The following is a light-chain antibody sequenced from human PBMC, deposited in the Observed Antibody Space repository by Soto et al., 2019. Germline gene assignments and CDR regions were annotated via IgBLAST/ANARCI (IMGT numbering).Light chain of an antibody. J-gene: IGKJ1*01. CDR1: QSVSSSY. Sequence: EIVLTQSPGTLSLSPGERATRSCRASQSVSSSYLAWYQQKPGQAPRLLIYGASSRATGIPDRFSGSGSVTDFALTISRLEPEDFAVYYCQQYGSSPQTFGQGTKVDIK. CDR2: GAS. CDR3: QQYGSSPQT. V-gene: IGKV3-20*01.